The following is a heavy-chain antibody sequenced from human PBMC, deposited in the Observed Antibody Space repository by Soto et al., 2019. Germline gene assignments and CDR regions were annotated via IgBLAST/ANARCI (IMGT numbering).Heavy chain of an antibody. CDR1: RYSFTSYW. Sequence: GESLKISCDGSRYSFTSYWIVWVRQLPGKGLEWMGIIYPGDSDTRYSSSFQGQVTISADKSISTAYLQGSSLKASDTAMYYCARHPLEGSGRPYYYYGKDVWGQGTTVTV. CDR2: IYPGDSDT. D-gene: IGHD3-10*01. V-gene: IGHV5-51*01. CDR3: ARHPLEGSGRPYYYYGKDV. J-gene: IGHJ6*02.